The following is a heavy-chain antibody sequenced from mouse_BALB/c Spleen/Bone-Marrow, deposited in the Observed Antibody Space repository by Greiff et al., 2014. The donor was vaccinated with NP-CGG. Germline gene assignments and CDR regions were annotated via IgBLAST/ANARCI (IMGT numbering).Heavy chain of an antibody. CDR2: ISYSGST. CDR3: ASQDVYYYAMDY. Sequence: EVKLVESGPGLVKPSQSLSLTCTVTGYSITSDYAWNWIRQFPGNKLEWMGYISYSGSTSYNPSLKSRISITRDTSKNQFLLQLNSVTTEDTATYYCASQDVYYYAMDYWGQGTSVTVSS. D-gene: IGHD3-2*02. J-gene: IGHJ4*01. V-gene: IGHV3-2*02. CDR1: GYSITSDYA.